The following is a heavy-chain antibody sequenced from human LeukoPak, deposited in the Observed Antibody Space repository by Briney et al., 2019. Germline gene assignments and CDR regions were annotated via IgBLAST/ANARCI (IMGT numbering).Heavy chain of an antibody. D-gene: IGHD3-16*01. CDR2: INPNSGGT. Sequence: ASVKVSCKASGYTVTGYYMHWVRQAPGQGLESMGWINPNSGGTNYAQKFQGRVTMTRDTSISTAYMELSRLRSDDTAVYYCARDLGAKEYYYYYMDVWGKGTMVTVSS. CDR1: GYTVTGYY. CDR3: ARDLGAKEYYYYYMDV. J-gene: IGHJ6*03. V-gene: IGHV1-2*02.